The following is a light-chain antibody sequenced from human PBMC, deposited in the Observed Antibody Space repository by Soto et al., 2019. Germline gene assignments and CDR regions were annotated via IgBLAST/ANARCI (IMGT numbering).Light chain of an antibody. CDR1: RSNIGSSI. Sequence: QSVLTQPPSLSGTPGQTVTISCSGSRSNIGSSIVHWYQQLPGTAPKHLIYMNNQRPSGVPDRFSGSKSGTSASLVISGLRSEDEADYYCVAWDDDLSARVFGGGTKVTVL. CDR3: VAWDDDLSARV. CDR2: MNN. V-gene: IGLV1-47*01. J-gene: IGLJ3*02.